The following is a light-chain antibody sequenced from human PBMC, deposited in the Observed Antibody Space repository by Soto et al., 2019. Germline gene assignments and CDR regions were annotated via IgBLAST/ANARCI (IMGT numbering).Light chain of an antibody. Sequence: QSALTQPRSVSGSPGQSVTISCTGTSSDVGGYNYVSWYQQHPGKAPKLMIYDVSKWPSGVPDRFSGSKSGNTASLTISGLQAEDEADYFCCSYAGTSLPHVFGTGTKLTVL. CDR1: SSDVGGYNY. CDR3: CSYAGTSLPHV. V-gene: IGLV2-11*01. J-gene: IGLJ1*01. CDR2: DVS.